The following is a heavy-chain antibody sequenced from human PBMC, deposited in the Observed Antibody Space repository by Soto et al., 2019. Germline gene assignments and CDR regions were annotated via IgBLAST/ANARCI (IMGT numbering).Heavy chain of an antibody. CDR2: TRNKANSYTT. CDR3: GLSYYDSSGYFDY. D-gene: IGHD3-22*01. CDR1: GFTFSDHY. J-gene: IGHJ4*02. Sequence: EVQLVESGGGLVQPGGSLRLSCAASGFTFSDHYMDWVRQAPGKGLEWVGRTRNKANSYTTEYAASVKGRFTISRDDSKNSLYLQMNSLKTEDTAVYYCGLSYYDSSGYFDYWGQGTLVTVSS. V-gene: IGHV3-72*01.